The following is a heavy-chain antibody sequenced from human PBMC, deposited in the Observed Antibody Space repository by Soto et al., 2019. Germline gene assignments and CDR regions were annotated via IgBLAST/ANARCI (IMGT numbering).Heavy chain of an antibody. J-gene: IGHJ6*02. CDR3: AREGSYCTNGVCYTAPYYYGMDV. Sequence: GASLKVSCKASGYTITSYGISCVRPAPGQGLEWMGWISAYNGNTNYAQKLQGRVTMTTDTSTSTAYMELRSLRSDDTAVYYCAREGSYCTNGVCYTAPYYYGMDVWGQGTTVTVSS. CDR2: ISAYNGNT. V-gene: IGHV1-18*01. CDR1: GYTITSYG. D-gene: IGHD2-8*01.